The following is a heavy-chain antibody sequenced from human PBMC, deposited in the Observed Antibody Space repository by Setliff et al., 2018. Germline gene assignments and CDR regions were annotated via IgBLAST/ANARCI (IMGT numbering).Heavy chain of an antibody. CDR1: GFTFTNAW. Sequence: PGGSLRLSCAASGFTFTNAWMSWVRQAPGKGLEWVGRVKSKSDGGTIDYAAPVEGRFTISRDDSRNTLSLQMNSLKTEDTALYYCAKDISQYYYYGMDVWGQGTTVTVSS. V-gene: IGHV3-15*01. J-gene: IGHJ6*02. CDR3: AKDISQYYYYGMDV. CDR2: VKSKSDGGTI.